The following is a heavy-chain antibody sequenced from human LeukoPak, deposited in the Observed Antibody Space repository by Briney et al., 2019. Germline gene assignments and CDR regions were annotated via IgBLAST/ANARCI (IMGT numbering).Heavy chain of an antibody. V-gene: IGHV1-69*04. D-gene: IGHD6-19*01. CDR1: GGTFSSYA. CDR2: IFPILGIA. CDR3: ARDNALFGSSGKNWFDP. J-gene: IGHJ5*02. Sequence: SVTVSCKASGGTFSSYAISWVRQAPGQGLEWMGRIFPILGIANYAQKFQGRVTITADKSTSTAYMELSSLRSEDTAVYYCARDNALFGSSGKNWFDPWGQGTLVTVSS.